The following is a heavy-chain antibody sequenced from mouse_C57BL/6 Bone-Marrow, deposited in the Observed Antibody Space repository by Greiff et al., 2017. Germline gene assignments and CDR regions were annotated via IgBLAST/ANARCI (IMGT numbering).Heavy chain of an antibody. Sequence: VQLQQSGAELVMPGASVKLSCKASGYTFTSYWMHWVKQRPGQGLEWIGELDPSDSYTNYNQKFKGKSTLTVDKSSSTAYMQLSSLTSEDSAVDYCARTEHLLFDYWGQGTTLTVSS. CDR1: GYTFTSYW. D-gene: IGHD2-1*01. CDR2: LDPSDSYT. J-gene: IGHJ2*01. CDR3: ARTEHLLFDY. V-gene: IGHV1-69*01.